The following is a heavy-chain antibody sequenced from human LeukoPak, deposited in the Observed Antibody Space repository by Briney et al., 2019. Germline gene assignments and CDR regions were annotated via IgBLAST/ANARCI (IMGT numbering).Heavy chain of an antibody. CDR2: IYYSGST. CDR1: GGSISSGGYY. V-gene: IGHV4-31*03. CDR3: ARGGYSYVLFDY. D-gene: IGHD5-18*01. Sequence: PSETLSLTCTVSGGSISSGGYYWSWIRQHPGKGLEWIGYIYYSGSTYYNPSLKSRVTISVDTSKNQFSLKLSSVTAADTAVYYCARGGYSYVLFDYGGKGTLVTVSS. J-gene: IGHJ4*02.